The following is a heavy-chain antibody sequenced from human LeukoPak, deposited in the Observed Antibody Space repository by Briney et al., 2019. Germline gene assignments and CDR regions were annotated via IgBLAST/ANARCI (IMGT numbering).Heavy chain of an antibody. D-gene: IGHD6-19*01. CDR3: ARTRSSGWPYYYYYGMDV. Sequence: SETLSLTCAVSGGSISSGGYSWSWIRQPPGKGLEWIGEINHSGSTNYNPSLKSRVTISVDTSKNQFSLKLSSVTAADTAVYYCARTRSSGWPYYYYYGMDVWGQGTTVTVSS. V-gene: IGHV4-30-2*01. CDR2: INHSGST. CDR1: GGSISSGGYS. J-gene: IGHJ6*02.